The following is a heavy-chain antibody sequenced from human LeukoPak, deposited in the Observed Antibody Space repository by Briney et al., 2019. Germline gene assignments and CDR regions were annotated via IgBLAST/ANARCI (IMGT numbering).Heavy chain of an antibody. CDR1: GFAFNSYT. V-gene: IGHV3-21*01. D-gene: IGHD4-11*01. CDR2: ITSRGTHI. Sequence: GGSLRLSCAASGFAFNSYTIKWVRQAPGKGLEWVSAITSRGTHIYNADSVKGRFTISRDNAENSAYLQMSSLRAEDTAVYYCARVAQGATTENYFYYYMDVWGKGTTVTVSS. CDR3: ARVAQGATTENYFYYYMDV. J-gene: IGHJ6*03.